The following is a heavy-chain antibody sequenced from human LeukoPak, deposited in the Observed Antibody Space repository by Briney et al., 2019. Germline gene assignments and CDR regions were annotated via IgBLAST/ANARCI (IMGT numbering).Heavy chain of an antibody. CDR1: GYTFTSYG. Sequence: ASVKVSCKASGYTFTSYGISWVRQAPGQGLEWMGWINPNSGGTNYAQKFQGRVTMTRDTSISTAYMELSRLRSDDTAVYYCARSHYDILTGRGFDYWGQGTLVTVSS. J-gene: IGHJ4*02. D-gene: IGHD3-9*01. V-gene: IGHV1-2*02. CDR3: ARSHYDILTGRGFDY. CDR2: INPNSGGT.